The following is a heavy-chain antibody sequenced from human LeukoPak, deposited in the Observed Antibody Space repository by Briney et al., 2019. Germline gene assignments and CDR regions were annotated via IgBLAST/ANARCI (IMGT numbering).Heavy chain of an antibody. Sequence: SVKVSCKASGYTFTSYYMHWVRQAPGQGLEWMGGIIPIFGTANYAQKFQGRVTITADESTSTAYMELSSLRSEDTAVYYCARLRPTHNPEVQWLAPFDYWGQGTLVTVSS. D-gene: IGHD6-19*01. V-gene: IGHV1-69*13. CDR2: IIPIFGTA. CDR3: ARLRPTHNPEVQWLAPFDY. CDR1: GYTFTSYY. J-gene: IGHJ4*02.